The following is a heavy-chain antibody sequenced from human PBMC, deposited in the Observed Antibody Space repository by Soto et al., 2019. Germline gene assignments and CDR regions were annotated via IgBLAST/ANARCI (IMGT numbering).Heavy chain of an antibody. CDR3: VHANPVTTGGDY. CDR1: GFSLSTTGVG. Sequence: QITLKESGPPLVKPTQTLTLTCTFSGFSLSTTGVGVGWIRQPPGKALHCLALIYWDDDNRYSPSLKSRLTITKDTSKNQVVLTMTNMDPIDTDTYYGVHANPVTTGGDYWGQGTLVTASS. D-gene: IGHD4-17*01. J-gene: IGHJ4*02. V-gene: IGHV2-5*02. CDR2: IYWDDDN.